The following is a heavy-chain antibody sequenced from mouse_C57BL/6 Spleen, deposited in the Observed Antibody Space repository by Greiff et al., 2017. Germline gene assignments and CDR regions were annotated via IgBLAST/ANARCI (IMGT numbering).Heavy chain of an antibody. CDR3: ARYPNGIDY. D-gene: IGHD4-1*01. CDR1: GFTFSSYA. CDR2: IRYGGSYT. V-gene: IGHV5-4*03. J-gene: IGHJ2*01. Sequence: EVMLVESGGGLVKPGGSLKLSCAASGFTFSSYAMSWVRQTPEKRLEWVATIRYGGSYTYYPNNVKGRFTISRDNAKNNLYLQMSHLKSEDTAMYDCARYPNGIDYWGQGTTLTVSS.